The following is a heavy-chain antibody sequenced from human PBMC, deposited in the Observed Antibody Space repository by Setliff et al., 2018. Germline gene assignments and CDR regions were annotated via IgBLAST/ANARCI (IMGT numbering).Heavy chain of an antibody. D-gene: IGHD2-15*01. V-gene: IGHV3-33*01. CDR2: IWNDGSTK. CDR1: GFTFSNYG. Sequence: QPGGSLRLSCVASGFTFSNYGMHWVRQAPGKGLEWVALIWNDGSTKFYGDSVKGRFTISRDNSRNTLYLQMNSLRPEDTAVYYCATHDSAGEWGQGTLVTVSS. J-gene: IGHJ4*02. CDR3: ATHDSAGE.